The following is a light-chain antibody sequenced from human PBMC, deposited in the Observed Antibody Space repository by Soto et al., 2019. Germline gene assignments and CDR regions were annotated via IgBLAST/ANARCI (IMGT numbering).Light chain of an antibody. CDR1: QSISTY. Sequence: DIQMTQSPPSLSASVGDRVTITCRASQSISTYLNWYQQKPGKAPKLLIYAASTLQSGVPSRFGGSGSGTDFTLIISSLQPEDFATFYCQQSYNIPITFGQGTRLEIK. J-gene: IGKJ5*01. V-gene: IGKV1-39*01. CDR2: AAS. CDR3: QQSYNIPIT.